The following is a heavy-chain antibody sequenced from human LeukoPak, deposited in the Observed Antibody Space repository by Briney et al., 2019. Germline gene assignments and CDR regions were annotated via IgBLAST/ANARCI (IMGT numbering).Heavy chain of an antibody. Sequence: PGGSLRLSCAASGFTVGYNYMTWVRQAPGKGLEWVSAISGSGGSTYYADSVKGQFTISRDNSKNTLYLQMNSLRAEDTAVYYCAILDMVRRNADPWGQGTLVTVSS. V-gene: IGHV3-23*01. CDR3: AILDMVRRNADP. D-gene: IGHD3-10*01. J-gene: IGHJ5*02. CDR2: ISGSGGST. CDR1: GFTVGYNY.